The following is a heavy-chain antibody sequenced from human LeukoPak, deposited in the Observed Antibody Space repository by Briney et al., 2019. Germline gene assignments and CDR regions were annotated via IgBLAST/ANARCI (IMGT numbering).Heavy chain of an antibody. V-gene: IGHV3-15*01. D-gene: IGHD3-22*01. J-gene: IGHJ4*02. Sequence: SGGSLRLSCAASGFTFRNAWMTWVRQAPGQGLEWVGRIKSKTDGGTTDYAAPVKVRFTISRDDSKKTLYLQVNSLKTEDTALYYCTTTYNYDSSGSIVDYWGQGTLVTVSS. CDR3: TTTYNYDSSGSIVDY. CDR2: IKSKTDGGTT. CDR1: GFTFRNAW.